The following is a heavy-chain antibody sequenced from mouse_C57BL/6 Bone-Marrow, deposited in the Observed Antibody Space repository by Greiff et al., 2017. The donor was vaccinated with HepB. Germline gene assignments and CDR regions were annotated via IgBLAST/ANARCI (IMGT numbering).Heavy chain of an antibody. CDR3: AREFPYYYGSSYDYAMDY. D-gene: IGHD1-1*01. Sequence: QVQLQQPGAELVMPGASVKLSCKASGYTFTSYWMHWVKQRPGQGLEWIGEIDPSDSYTNYNQTFKGKSTLTVDKSSSTAYMHLSSLTSEDSAVYYCAREFPYYYGSSYDYAMDYWGQGTSVTVSS. V-gene: IGHV1-69*01. CDR1: GYTFTSYW. J-gene: IGHJ4*01. CDR2: IDPSDSYT.